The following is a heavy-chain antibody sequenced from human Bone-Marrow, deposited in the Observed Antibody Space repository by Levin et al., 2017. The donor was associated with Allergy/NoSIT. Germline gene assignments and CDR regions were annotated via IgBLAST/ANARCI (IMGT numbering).Heavy chain of an antibody. V-gene: IGHV4-39*07. CDR3: ARDHSSGWPYYFDY. CDR1: GGSISSSSYY. J-gene: IGHJ4*02. Sequence: PSETLSLTCTVSGGSISSSSYYWGWIRQPPGKGLEWIGSIYYSGSTYYNPSLKSRVTISVDTSKNQFSLKLSSVTAADTAVYYCARDHSSGWPYYFDYWGQGTLVTVSS. D-gene: IGHD6-19*01. CDR2: IYYSGST.